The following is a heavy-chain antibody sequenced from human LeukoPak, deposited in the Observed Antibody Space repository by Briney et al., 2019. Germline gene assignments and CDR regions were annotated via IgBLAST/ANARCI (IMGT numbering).Heavy chain of an antibody. V-gene: IGHV3-72*01. CDR2: IRKKTYSDTT. J-gene: IGHJ4*02. CDR3: ARAVDYNSGGYYYFDY. Sequence: GGSLRPSCAASGFTCSDHYMDWVRQAPGKGLEWVARIRKKTYSDTTEYAASVKGRFTISRDDSKNSLYLQMNSLKTEDTAVYYCARAVDYNSGGYYYFDYWGQGTLVTVSS. D-gene: IGHD3-22*01. CDR1: GFTCSDHY.